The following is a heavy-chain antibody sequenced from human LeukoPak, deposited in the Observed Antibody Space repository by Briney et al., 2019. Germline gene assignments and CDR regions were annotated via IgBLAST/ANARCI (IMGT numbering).Heavy chain of an antibody. Sequence: SVKVSCKASGGTFSSYAISWVRQAPGQGLEWMGGIIPIFGTANYAQKFQGRVTITTDESTSTAYMELSSLRSEDTAVYYCARGQDYYDSSGPKIQSLHYYYYYMDVWGKGTTVTVSS. CDR1: GGTFSSYA. CDR2: IIPIFGTA. V-gene: IGHV1-69*05. CDR3: ARGQDYYDSSGPKIQSLHYYYYYMDV. J-gene: IGHJ6*03. D-gene: IGHD3-22*01.